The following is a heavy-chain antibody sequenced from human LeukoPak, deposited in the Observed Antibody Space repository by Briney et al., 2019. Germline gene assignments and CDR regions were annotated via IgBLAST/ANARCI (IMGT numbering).Heavy chain of an antibody. V-gene: IGHV3-23*01. CDR2: ISGSGGST. Sequence: GGSLRLSCAASGFTFSSYAMSWVRQAPGKGLEWVSAISGSGGSTYYADSVKGRFTISRDNSKNTLYLQMNSLRAEDTAVYYCAKDRDIVVVPAQIHCWGQGTLVTVSS. J-gene: IGHJ4*02. D-gene: IGHD2-2*01. CDR1: GFTFSSYA. CDR3: AKDRDIVVVPAQIHC.